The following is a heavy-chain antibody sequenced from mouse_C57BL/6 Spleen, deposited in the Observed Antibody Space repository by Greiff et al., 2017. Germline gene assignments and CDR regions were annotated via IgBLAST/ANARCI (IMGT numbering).Heavy chain of an antibody. J-gene: IGHJ2*01. V-gene: IGHV1-53*01. CDR1: GYTFTSYW. CDR3: ARSDWERGDY. D-gene: IGHD4-1*01. CDR2: INPSNGGT. Sequence: QVHVKQSGTELVKPGASVKLSCKASGYTFTSYWMHWVKQRPGQGLEWIGNINPSNGGTNYNEKFKSKATLTVDKSSSTAYMQLISLTSEDSAVYYCARSDWERGDYWGQGTTLTVSS.